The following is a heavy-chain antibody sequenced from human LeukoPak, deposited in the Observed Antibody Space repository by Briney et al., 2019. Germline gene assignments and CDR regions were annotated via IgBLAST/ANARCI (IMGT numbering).Heavy chain of an antibody. J-gene: IGHJ4*02. V-gene: IGHV1-69*13. CDR2: IIPIFGTA. D-gene: IGHD6-19*01. CDR1: GYTFTSYA. CDR3: ARDPNYSSGWYYFDY. Sequence: EASVKVSCKASGYTFTSYAISWVRQAPGQGLEWMGGIIPIFGTANYAQKFQGRVTITADESTSTAYMELSSLRSEDTAVYYCARDPNYSSGWYYFDYWGQGTLVTVSS.